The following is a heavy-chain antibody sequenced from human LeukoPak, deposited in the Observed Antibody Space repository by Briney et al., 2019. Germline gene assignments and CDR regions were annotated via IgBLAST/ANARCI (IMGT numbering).Heavy chain of an antibody. CDR1: GFTFSSYA. J-gene: IGHJ4*02. Sequence: GGSLRLSCAASGFTFSSYAMHWVRQAPGKGLEYVSAISSNGGSTYYANSAKGRFTISRDNSKNTLYLQMGSLRAEDMAVYYCARDRYSGSPVYYFDYWGQGTLVTVSS. CDR3: ARDRYSGSPVYYFDY. V-gene: IGHV3-64*01. CDR2: ISSNGGST. D-gene: IGHD1-26*01.